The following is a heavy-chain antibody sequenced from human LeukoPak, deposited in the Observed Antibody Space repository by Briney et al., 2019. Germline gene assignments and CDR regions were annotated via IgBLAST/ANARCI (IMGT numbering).Heavy chain of an antibody. V-gene: IGHV3-7*01. CDR1: GFTFSSYW. Sequence: GGSLRLSCAASGFTFSSYWMSWVRQAPGKGLEWVANIKQDGSEKYYVDSVKGRFTTSRDNAKNSLYLQMNSLRAEDTAVYYCARGHFVVVVAEYGMDVWGQGTTVTVSS. CDR2: IKQDGSEK. D-gene: IGHD2-15*01. CDR3: ARGHFVVVVAEYGMDV. J-gene: IGHJ6*02.